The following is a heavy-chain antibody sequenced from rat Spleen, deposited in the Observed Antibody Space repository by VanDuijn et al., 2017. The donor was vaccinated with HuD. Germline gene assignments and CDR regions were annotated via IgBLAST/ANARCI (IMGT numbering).Heavy chain of an antibody. J-gene: IGHJ3*01. D-gene: IGHD1-2*01. CDR1: GFTFSDYY. CDR2: IISDGSGRT. Sequence: EVQLVESGGGLVQPGGSLKLSCAASGFTFSDYYMAWVRQAPTKGLEWVATIISDGSGRTYYPDSVKGRFTISRDTAQNTLYLQITGLGSEDTATYYCARGGSSYWFAYWGQGTLVTVSS. CDR3: ARGGSSYWFAY. V-gene: IGHV5-7*01.